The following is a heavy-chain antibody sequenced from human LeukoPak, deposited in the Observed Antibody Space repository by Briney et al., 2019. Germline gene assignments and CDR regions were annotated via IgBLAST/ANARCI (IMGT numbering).Heavy chain of an antibody. D-gene: IGHD2-2*01. V-gene: IGHV3-21*01. Sequence: PGGSLRLSCAASGFTFSSYSMNWVRQAPGKGLEWVSSISSSSSYIYYADSVKGRFTISRDNSKNTLYPQMNSLRAEDTAVYYCASSEQNIVVVPAAANFDYWGQGTLVTVSS. CDR3: ASSEQNIVVVPAAANFDY. CDR1: GFTFSSYS. J-gene: IGHJ4*02. CDR2: ISSSSSYI.